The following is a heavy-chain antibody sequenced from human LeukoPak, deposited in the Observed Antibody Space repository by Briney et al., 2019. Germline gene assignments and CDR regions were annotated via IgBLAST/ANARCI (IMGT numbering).Heavy chain of an antibody. CDR2: ISSSGSTI. J-gene: IGHJ4*02. V-gene: IGHV3-48*03. CDR1: GFTFSSYE. D-gene: IGHD3-9*01. CDR3: ATTPWLRYFDWFPTIYDY. Sequence: GGSLRLSCAASGFTFSSYEMNWVRQAPGKGLEWVPYISSSGSTIYYADSVKGRFAISRDNAKNSLYLQMNSLRAEDAAVYYCATTPWLRYFDWFPTIYDYWGQGTLVTVSS.